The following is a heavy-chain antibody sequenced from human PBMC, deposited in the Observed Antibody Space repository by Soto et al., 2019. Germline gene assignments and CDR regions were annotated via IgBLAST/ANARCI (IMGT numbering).Heavy chain of an antibody. J-gene: IGHJ4*02. D-gene: IGHD6-19*01. CDR1: GGSVSSADYY. CDR2: IYHSGST. V-gene: IGHV4-31*03. Sequence: QVQLQESGPGLVKPSQTLSLTCTVSGGSVSSADYYWSWIRQYPGKGLEWIGYIYHSGSTYFNPSRQSRVSGSVDTSTNQFTLQLTSVTAADTAVYYCARGPPPYSSGWIDSWGQGTLVTVSS. CDR3: ARGPPPYSSGWIDS.